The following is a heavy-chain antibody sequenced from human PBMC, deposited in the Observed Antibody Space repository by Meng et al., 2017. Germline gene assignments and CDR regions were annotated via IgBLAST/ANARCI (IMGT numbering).Heavy chain of an antibody. V-gene: IGHV1-69*05. CDR3: AREFRRPGKYYDSSGYLAPDACDI. D-gene: IGHD3-22*01. CDR1: GDTFSSHA. CDR2: IIPIFGTA. Sequence: SVKVSCKASGDTFSSHAISWVRQAPGQGLEWMGGIIPIFGTANYAQKFQGRVTITTDESTSTAYMELSSLRSEDTAVYYCAREFRRPGKYYDSSGYLAPDACDIWGQGTMVTVSS. J-gene: IGHJ3*02.